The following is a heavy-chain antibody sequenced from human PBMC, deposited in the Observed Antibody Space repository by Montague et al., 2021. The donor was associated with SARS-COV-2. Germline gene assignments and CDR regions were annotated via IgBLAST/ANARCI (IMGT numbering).Heavy chain of an antibody. Sequence: SETLSLTCTVSGASISSSYWGWIRQTAGKGLEWIGRIDTSGSPKYNPSLKSRVAMSLDTSKNQFSLKVNSVTVADTAMYYCARVKRGYYYGLGVSAHFDYWGQGTLVTVSS. CDR2: IDTSGSP. J-gene: IGHJ4*02. D-gene: IGHD3-10*01. CDR3: ARVKRGYYYGLGVSAHFDY. CDR1: GASISSSY. V-gene: IGHV4-4*07.